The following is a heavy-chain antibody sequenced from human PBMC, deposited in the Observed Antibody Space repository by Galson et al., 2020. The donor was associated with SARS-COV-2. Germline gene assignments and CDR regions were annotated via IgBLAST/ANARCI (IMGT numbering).Heavy chain of an antibody. J-gene: IGHJ4*02. V-gene: IGHV6-1*01. CDR2: TYYRSKWYN. D-gene: IGHD3-22*01. Sequence: SQTLSLTCAISGDSVSSNISACNWIRQSPSRGLEWLGRTYYRSKWYNDYAVSGKSRITINPDTSKNQFSLQLNSVTPEDTAVYYCARDLNPYYYDSGEEFDYWGQGTLVNVSS. CDR3: ARDLNPYYYDSGEEFDY. CDR1: GDSVSSNISA.